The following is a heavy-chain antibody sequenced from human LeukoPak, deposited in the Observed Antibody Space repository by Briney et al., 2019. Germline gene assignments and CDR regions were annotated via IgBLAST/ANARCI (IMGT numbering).Heavy chain of an antibody. D-gene: IGHD3-10*01. CDR1: GDSINTYY. CDR3: ARAVGGDGSGSL. Sequence: SETLSLTCTVSGDSINTYYWSWIRQPPGKGLEWIGYIYYRVTSDYNPSLKSRVTMSVDMSTSQISLKLSSVTVADTAVYYCARAVGGDGSGSLWGPGTLVTVSS. V-gene: IGHV4-59*01. J-gene: IGHJ4*02. CDR2: IYYRVTS.